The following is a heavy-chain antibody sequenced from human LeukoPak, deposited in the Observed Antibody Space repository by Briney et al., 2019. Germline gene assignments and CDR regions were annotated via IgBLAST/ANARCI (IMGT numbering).Heavy chain of an antibody. CDR1: GYTFTGYY. J-gene: IGHJ3*02. V-gene: IGHV1-2*02. Sequence: ASVKVSCKASGYTFTGYYMHWVRQAPGQGLEWMGWINPNSGGTNYAQKLQGRVTMTRDTSISTAYMELSRLRSDDTAVYYCARGTTVARDGPLANAFDIWGQGTMVTVSS. CDR2: INPNSGGT. D-gene: IGHD4-23*01. CDR3: ARGTTVARDGPLANAFDI.